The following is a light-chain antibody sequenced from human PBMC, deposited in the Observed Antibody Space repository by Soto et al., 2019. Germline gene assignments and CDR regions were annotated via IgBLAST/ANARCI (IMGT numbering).Light chain of an antibody. J-gene: IGLJ2*01. CDR1: SSNIGSNT. CDR2: SNN. V-gene: IGLV1-44*01. CDR3: AAWDVSLNGPV. Sequence: QPVLTQPPSASGTPGQRVTISCSGSSSNIGSNTVNWYQQLPGTAPKLLIYSNNQRPSGVPDRFSGSKSGTSASLSISGLQSEDEADYYCAAWDVSLNGPVFGGWTQLTVL.